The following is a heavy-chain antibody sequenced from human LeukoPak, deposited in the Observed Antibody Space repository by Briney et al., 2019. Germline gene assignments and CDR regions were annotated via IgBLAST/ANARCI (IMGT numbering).Heavy chain of an antibody. D-gene: IGHD1-26*01. Sequence: GGSLRLSCAASGFTFSNYGMHWVRQAPGKGLEWVANINPDASVKYYVDSVKGRFTISRDNAKNSLYLQMNSLRAEDTAVYYCARDPEGDGGATFDYWGQGTLVTVSS. V-gene: IGHV3-7*01. CDR2: INPDASVK. CDR3: ARDPEGDGGATFDY. J-gene: IGHJ4*02. CDR1: GFTFSNYG.